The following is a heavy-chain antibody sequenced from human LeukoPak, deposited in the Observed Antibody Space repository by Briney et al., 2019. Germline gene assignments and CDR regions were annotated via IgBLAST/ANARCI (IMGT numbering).Heavy chain of an antibody. D-gene: IGHD3-9*01. J-gene: IGHJ4*02. CDR1: GGSFSGYY. V-gene: IGHV4-34*01. CDR3: ARGRLGPDY. Sequence: SETLSLTCAVYGGSFSGYYWSWIRQPPGKGLEWIGEINHSGSTNYDPSLKSRVTISVDTSKNQFSLKLSSVTAADTAVYYCARGRLGPDYWGQGTLVTVSS. CDR2: INHSGST.